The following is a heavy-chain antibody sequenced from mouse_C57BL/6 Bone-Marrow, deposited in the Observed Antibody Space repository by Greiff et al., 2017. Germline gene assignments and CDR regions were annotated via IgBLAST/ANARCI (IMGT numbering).Heavy chain of an antibody. CDR1: GFTFSSYA. Sequence: EVKLMESGGGLVKPGGSLKLSCAASGFTFSSYAMSWVRQTPEKRLEWVATISDGGSYTYYPDNVKGRFTISRANAKNNLYLQMSHLKSEDTAMYYCARDPIYYYGSSYGGFAYWGQGTLVTVSA. CDR2: ISDGGSYT. V-gene: IGHV5-4*01. J-gene: IGHJ3*01. CDR3: ARDPIYYYGSSYGGFAY. D-gene: IGHD1-1*01.